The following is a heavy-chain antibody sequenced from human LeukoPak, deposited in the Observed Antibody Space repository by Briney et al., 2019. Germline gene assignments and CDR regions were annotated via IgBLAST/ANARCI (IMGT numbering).Heavy chain of an antibody. V-gene: IGHV3-64*01. J-gene: IGHJ4*02. D-gene: IGHD4-17*01. CDR2: MSSNGGST. CDR1: GFTFSSYA. Sequence: GGSLRLSCAASGFTFSSYAMHWVRQAPGKGLEYVSAMSSNGGSTYYANSVKGRFTISRDNSKNTLYLQMGSLRSEDMAVYYCARDHGPGRFDYWGQGTLVTVSS. CDR3: ARDHGPGRFDY.